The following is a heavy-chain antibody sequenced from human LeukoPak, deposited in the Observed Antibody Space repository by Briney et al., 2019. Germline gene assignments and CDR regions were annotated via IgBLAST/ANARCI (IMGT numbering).Heavy chain of an antibody. D-gene: IGHD6-19*01. CDR3: ARDRAPYSSGWPLTNWFDP. CDR2: ISSSSSYI. J-gene: IGHJ5*02. V-gene: IGHV3-21*01. CDR1: GFTFSSYS. Sequence: PGGSLRLSCAASGFTFSSYSMNWVRQAPGKGLEWVSSISSSSSYIYYADSVKGRFTISRDNAKNSLYLQMNSLRAEDTAVYYCARDRAPYSSGWPLTNWFDPWGQGTLVTVSS.